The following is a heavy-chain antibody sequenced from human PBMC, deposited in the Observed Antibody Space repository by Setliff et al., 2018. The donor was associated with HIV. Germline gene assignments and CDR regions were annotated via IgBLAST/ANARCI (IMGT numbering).Heavy chain of an antibody. V-gene: IGHV4-39*07. J-gene: IGHJ6*03. CDR3: ARRRPPPSGLYSAYYMDV. Sequence: SETLSLTCTVSGGAISSRSYYWGWIRQPPAKGLEWIGSIYYSGSTNYNPSLKSRVTIGVDTSKNQFSLKLTSVTAADAAVYYCARRRPPPSGLYSAYYMDVWGTGTTVTVSS. CDR1: GGAISSRSYY. CDR2: IYYSGST. D-gene: IGHD1-26*01.